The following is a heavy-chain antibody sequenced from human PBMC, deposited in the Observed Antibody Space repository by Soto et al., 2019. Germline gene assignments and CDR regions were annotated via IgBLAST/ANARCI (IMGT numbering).Heavy chain of an antibody. CDR3: AHLTTGGFYFDY. D-gene: IGHD4-17*01. CDR2: IYWDDDK. CDR1: GFSLRNSGVG. J-gene: IGHJ4*02. V-gene: IGHV2-5*02. Sequence: QITLKESGPTLVKPTQTLTLTCTFSGFSLRNSGVGVGWIRQPPGKALEWLALIYWDDDKLYSPSLKSRLTSTMDTSKNQVVLTRTNMDPVDTGTYYCAHLTTGGFYFDYWGQGNLVTVSS.